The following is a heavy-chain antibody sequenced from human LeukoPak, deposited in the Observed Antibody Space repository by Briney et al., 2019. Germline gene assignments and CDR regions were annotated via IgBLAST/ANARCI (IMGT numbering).Heavy chain of an antibody. Sequence: SETLSLTCTVSGGSLNDYFWDWIRQAPGKGLEWIGNIYYRGDTNYNPSLKGRLTVSLDTSKNHFSLKLTSVTAADTAVYYCARGRLFYYMDVWGEGITVTVSS. CDR1: GGSLNDYF. D-gene: IGHD2/OR15-2a*01. CDR3: ARGRLFYYMDV. V-gene: IGHV4-59*01. CDR2: IYYRGDT. J-gene: IGHJ6*03.